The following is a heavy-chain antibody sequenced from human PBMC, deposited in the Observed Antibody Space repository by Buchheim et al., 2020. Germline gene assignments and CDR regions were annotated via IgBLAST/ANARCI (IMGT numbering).Heavy chain of an antibody. Sequence: EVHLMESGGGLAQPGGSLRLSCAASGFTFGTYAMNWVRQAPGKGLEWVSSIDNSGETTYYAESVKGRFTISRDNSKNTLYLQMNSLRAGDTAVYYCTKDDYGSYDYWGQGAL. J-gene: IGHJ4*02. CDR1: GFTFGTYA. V-gene: IGHV3-23*01. D-gene: IGHD1-26*01. CDR2: IDNSGETT. CDR3: TKDDYGSYDY.